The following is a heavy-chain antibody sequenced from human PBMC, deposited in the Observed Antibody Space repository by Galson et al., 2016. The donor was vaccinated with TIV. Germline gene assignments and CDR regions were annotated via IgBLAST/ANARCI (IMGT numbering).Heavy chain of an antibody. V-gene: IGHV3-66*02. J-gene: IGHJ6*02. D-gene: IGHD1-26*01. CDR3: ARDRIVDATYYYYYYGMDV. CDR2: ISDGGRT. CDR1: GLSVSINY. Sequence: SLRLSCAASGLSVSINYMTWVRQAPGKGLEWVSLISDGGRTFYPEPVKGRFTISRDKSKNTLFLQMNSLRVEDTAVYYCARDRIVDATYYYYYYGMDVWCQGTAVTVSS.